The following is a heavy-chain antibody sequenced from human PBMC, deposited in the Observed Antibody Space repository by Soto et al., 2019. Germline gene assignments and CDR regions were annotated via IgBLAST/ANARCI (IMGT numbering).Heavy chain of an antibody. D-gene: IGHD4-17*01. Sequence: QVQLVESGGGVVQPGRSLRLSCAASGFIFSTYVMHWVRQAQGKGLEWVALIWYDGSSKYYADSVKGRFTISRDNSEKTAYVQMKSLRAEDTAVYYCARDQGGDYAFDSWGQGKMVTVSS. CDR1: GFIFSTYV. CDR2: IWYDGSSK. CDR3: ARDQGGDYAFDS. V-gene: IGHV3-33*01. J-gene: IGHJ3*02.